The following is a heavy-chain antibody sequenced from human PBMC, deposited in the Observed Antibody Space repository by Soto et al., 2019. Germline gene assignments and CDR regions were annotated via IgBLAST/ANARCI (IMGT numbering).Heavy chain of an antibody. CDR2: IKGDGSEK. V-gene: IGHV3-7*01. CDR3: ASSLL. J-gene: IGHJ4*02. Sequence: PWGSLRLSCAASGFTCSSYWMYWVRQAPGKGLEWVANIKGDGSEKNYVDSVKGRFTISRDNAKNSLYLQMNSLRVEDTAVYYCASSLLRGQGTLVTVSS. CDR1: GFTCSSYW.